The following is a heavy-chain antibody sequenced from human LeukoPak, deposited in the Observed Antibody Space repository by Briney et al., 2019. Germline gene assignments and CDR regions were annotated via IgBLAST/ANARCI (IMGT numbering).Heavy chain of an antibody. CDR1: GFTFSSYG. J-gene: IGHJ4*02. D-gene: IGHD4-23*01. CDR3: AKEGYGGNFMYY. V-gene: IGHV3-33*06. Sequence: PGGSLRLSCAASGFTFSSYGMGWVRQAPGKGLERVAVIWYDGSNKYYSDSVKGRFTISRDNSQNTLYLQMNSLRAEDTAVYYCAKEGYGGNFMYYWGQGTLVTVSS. CDR2: IWYDGSNK.